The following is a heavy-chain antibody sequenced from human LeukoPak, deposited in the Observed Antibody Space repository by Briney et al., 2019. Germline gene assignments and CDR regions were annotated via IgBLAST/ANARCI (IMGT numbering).Heavy chain of an antibody. CDR1: CFTFSCYA. J-gene: IGHJ4*02. V-gene: IGHV3-23*01. CDR2: IIGSGGST. D-gene: IGHD3-3*01. Sequence: GGSLRLCCATACFTFSCYAMRWLHQAPGKRLDRGSAIIGSGGSTSYADSVKGRLTISRDNSKNTLYLQMNSLRAEDTAVYYCAKSLRFLEWFFILDYWGQGTLVTVSS. CDR3: AKSLRFLEWFFILDY.